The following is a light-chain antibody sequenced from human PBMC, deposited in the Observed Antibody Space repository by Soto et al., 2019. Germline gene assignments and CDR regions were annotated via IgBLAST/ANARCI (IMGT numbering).Light chain of an antibody. V-gene: IGKV3-11*01. CDR3: QQRSNWPPLT. Sequence: EIVLTQSPATPSLSPGERATLSCRASQSVSSYLAWYQQKPGQAPRLLTYDASNRATGIPARFSGSGSGTDFTLTISSLEPEDFAVYYCQQRSNWPPLTFGGGTKVEIK. CDR1: QSVSSY. CDR2: DAS. J-gene: IGKJ4*01.